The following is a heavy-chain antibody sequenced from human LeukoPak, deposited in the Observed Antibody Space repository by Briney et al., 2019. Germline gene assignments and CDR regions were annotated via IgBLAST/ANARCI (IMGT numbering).Heavy chain of an antibody. V-gene: IGHV3-23*01. J-gene: IGHJ6*03. Sequence: GGSLRLSCAASGFTFSSQAMSWVRQAPGKGLECVSGISGTGGRTYYADSVKGRFTISRDNSKNTLYLQMNSLRVEDTAVYYCAKYCPKVEPPDYMDVWGKGTTVTVS. CDR3: AKYCPKVEPPDYMDV. CDR2: ISGTGGRT. CDR1: GFTFSSQA. D-gene: IGHD1-26*01.